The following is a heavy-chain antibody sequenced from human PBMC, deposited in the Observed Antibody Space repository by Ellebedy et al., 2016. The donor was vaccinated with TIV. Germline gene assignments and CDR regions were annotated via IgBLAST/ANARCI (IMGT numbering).Heavy chain of an antibody. J-gene: IGHJ4*02. CDR2: ISSDGSRR. Sequence: GGSLRLSXAASGFTFRRYGMHWVRQAPGKGLEWVARISSDGSRRNYADSVKDRFTISRDNSKNTLFLHMNIPRTEDTAVYYCAKPADPNPGYSASWATYFDYWGQGTLVTVSS. V-gene: IGHV3-30*18. D-gene: IGHD6-13*01. CDR1: GFTFRRYG. CDR3: AKPADPNPGYSASWATYFDY.